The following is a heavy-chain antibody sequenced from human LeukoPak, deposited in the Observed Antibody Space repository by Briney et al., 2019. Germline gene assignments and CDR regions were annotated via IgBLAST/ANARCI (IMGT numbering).Heavy chain of an antibody. V-gene: IGHV3-23*01. D-gene: IGHD6-13*01. Sequence: GGSLRLSCAASGFTFSSYAMSWVRQAPGKGLEWVSAISGSGGSTYYADSVKGRFTISRDNSKNTLYLQMNSLRAEDTAVYYCAKKAGTSSSWYQWAGLGGYYFDYWGQGTLVTVSS. CDR3: AKKAGTSSSWYQWAGLGGYYFDY. CDR2: ISGSGGST. CDR1: GFTFSSYA. J-gene: IGHJ4*02.